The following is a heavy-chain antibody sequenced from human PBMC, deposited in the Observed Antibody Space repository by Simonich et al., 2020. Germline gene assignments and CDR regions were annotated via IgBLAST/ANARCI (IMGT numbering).Heavy chain of an antibody. V-gene: IGHV3-21*01. Sequence: EVQLVESGGGLVKPGGSLRLSCAASGFTFSSYSMNGVRHAPGKGLELVSSIRSSSSYKYEADSGKGRFTISRDNAKNSLYLQMNSLRAEDTAVYYCARARGDSSSWYFDYWGQGTLVTVSS. D-gene: IGHD6-13*01. J-gene: IGHJ4*02. CDR3: ARARGDSSSWYFDY. CDR1: GFTFSSYS. CDR2: IRSSSSYK.